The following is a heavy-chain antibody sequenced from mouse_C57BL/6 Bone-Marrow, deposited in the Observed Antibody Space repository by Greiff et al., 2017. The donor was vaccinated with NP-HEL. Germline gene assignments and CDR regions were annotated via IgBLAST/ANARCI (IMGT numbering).Heavy chain of an antibody. CDR2: ISSCGSYT. V-gene: IGHV5-6*01. D-gene: IGHD3-1*01. Sequence: EVQLVESGGDLVKPGGSLKLSCAASGFTFSSYGMSWVRQTPGKRLEWIATISSCGSYTYYPDNLKGQVTFSIDNAKTTLYLQMSSLKSEDTAMYYCARRGLLFWFAYWGQGTLVTVSA. J-gene: IGHJ3*01. CDR1: GFTFSSYG. CDR3: ARRGLLFWFAY.